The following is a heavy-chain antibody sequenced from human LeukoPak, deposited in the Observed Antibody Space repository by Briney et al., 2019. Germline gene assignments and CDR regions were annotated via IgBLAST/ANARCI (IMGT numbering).Heavy chain of an antibody. V-gene: IGHV3-74*01. J-gene: IGHJ4*02. Sequence: PGGSLRLSCAASGFTFSSYWMHWVRQAPGKGLVGVSRITSDGSSTSYADSVRGRFTISRDNAKNTVYLQMNSLRPEDTAVYYCARDLTGAVFDFWGQGTLVTVSS. CDR1: GFTFSSYW. D-gene: IGHD1-26*01. CDR2: ITSDGSST. CDR3: ARDLTGAVFDF.